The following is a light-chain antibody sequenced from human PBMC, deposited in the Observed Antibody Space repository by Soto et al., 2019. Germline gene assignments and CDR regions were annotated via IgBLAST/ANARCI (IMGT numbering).Light chain of an antibody. CDR1: QSISSSY. Sequence: EIVLTQSPGTLSLSPGERATLSCRASQSISSSYLAWYQKKPGQAPRLLIYAASSSATGIPDRFSGSGSGTDFTLTISRLEPEDFAVYYCQQYGSSSYTFGQGTQLEIK. CDR3: QQYGSSSYT. V-gene: IGKV3-20*01. J-gene: IGKJ2*01. CDR2: AAS.